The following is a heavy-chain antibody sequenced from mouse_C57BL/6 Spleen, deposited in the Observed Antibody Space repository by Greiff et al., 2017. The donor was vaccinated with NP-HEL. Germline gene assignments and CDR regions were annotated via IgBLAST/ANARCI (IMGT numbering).Heavy chain of an antibody. D-gene: IGHD4-1*01. V-gene: IGHV1-26*01. Sequence: EVQLQQSGPELVKPGASVKISCKASGYTFTDYYMNWVKQSHGKSLEWIGDINPNNGGTSYNQKFKGKATLTVDKSSSTAYMELRSLTSEDSAVYYWARAPLGYYAMDYWGQGTSVTVSS. J-gene: IGHJ4*01. CDR2: INPNNGGT. CDR1: GYTFTDYY. CDR3: ARAPLGYYAMDY.